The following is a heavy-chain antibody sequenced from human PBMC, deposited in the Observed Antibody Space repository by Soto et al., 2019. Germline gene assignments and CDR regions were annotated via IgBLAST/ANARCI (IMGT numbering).Heavy chain of an antibody. D-gene: IGHD1-26*01. J-gene: IGHJ6*02. V-gene: IGHV1-18*04. CDR2: ISAYNGNT. CDR1: GYTFTSYG. CDR3: ARDWDGGSYYSLYYYGMDV. Sequence: QVQLVPSGAEVKKPGASVKVSCKASGYTFTSYGISWVRQAPGQGLEWMGWISAYNGNTNYAQKLQGRVTMTTDTSTSTAYMELRSLRSDDTAVYYCARDWDGGSYYSLYYYGMDVWGQGTTVTVSS.